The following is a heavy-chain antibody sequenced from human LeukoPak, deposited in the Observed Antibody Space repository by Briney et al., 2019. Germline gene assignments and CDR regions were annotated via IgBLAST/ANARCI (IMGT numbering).Heavy chain of an antibody. V-gene: IGHV4-4*07. CDR1: GCSISSYD. Sequence: SETLSLTCTVSGCSISSYDWSWIRQPAGKGLEWIGRTYTSGSTNYNPSLKSRVTMSVDMSKNQFSLKLSSMIAADTAVYYCARVSSSWYQDWYFDLWGRGTLVTVPS. J-gene: IGHJ2*01. D-gene: IGHD6-13*01. CDR3: ARVSSSWYQDWYFDL. CDR2: TYTSGST.